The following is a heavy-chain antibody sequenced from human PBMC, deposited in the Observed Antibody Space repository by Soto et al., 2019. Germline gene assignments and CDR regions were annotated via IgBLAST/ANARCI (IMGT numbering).Heavy chain of an antibody. Sequence: SETLSLTCTVSGGSISSYYWSWIRQPPGKGLEWIGYIYYSGSTNYNPSLKSRVTISVDTSKNQFSLKLSSVTAADTAVYYCARVVAARSHYMDVWGKGTTVTVSS. V-gene: IGHV4-59*01. CDR1: GGSISSYY. CDR3: ARVVAARSHYMDV. D-gene: IGHD6-6*01. J-gene: IGHJ6*03. CDR2: IYYSGST.